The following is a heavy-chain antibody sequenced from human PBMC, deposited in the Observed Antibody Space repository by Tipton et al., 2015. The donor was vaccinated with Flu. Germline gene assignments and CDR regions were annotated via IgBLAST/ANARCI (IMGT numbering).Heavy chain of an antibody. CDR3: ARRLSSVIWSEGFDF. D-gene: IGHD3-22*01. J-gene: IGHJ4*02. CDR1: GGSITNDKYS. Sequence: TLSLTCTVSGGSITNDKYSWSWIRQPAGKGLEWIGRIYTSGSTKYNPSLESRVTISIDTSKNQFSLRLSSVTAADTAVYYCARRLSSVIWSEGFDFWGQESLVTVSS. CDR2: IYTSGST. V-gene: IGHV4-61*02.